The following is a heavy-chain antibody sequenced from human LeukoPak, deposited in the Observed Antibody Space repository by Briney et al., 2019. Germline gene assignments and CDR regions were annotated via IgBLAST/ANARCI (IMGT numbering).Heavy chain of an antibody. CDR1: GFIFSDYY. Sequence: GGSLRLSCAASGFIFSDYYMSWIRQAPGKGLEWVSYISSSGSTINYADSVKGRFTISRDNAKNSLYLQMNSLRAEDTAVYYCARDTPEHALLVAGFFDYWGQGTLVTVSS. D-gene: IGHD3-10*01. J-gene: IGHJ4*02. CDR3: ARDTPEHALLVAGFFDY. V-gene: IGHV3-11*04. CDR2: ISSSGSTI.